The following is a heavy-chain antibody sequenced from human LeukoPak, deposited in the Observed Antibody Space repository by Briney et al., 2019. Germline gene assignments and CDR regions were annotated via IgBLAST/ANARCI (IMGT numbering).Heavy chain of an antibody. V-gene: IGHV1-3*01. D-gene: IGHD6-13*01. J-gene: IGHJ4*02. CDR3: ARGEQQLVRRYFDY. CDR1: GYTFTSYA. CDR2: INAGNGNT. Sequence: GASVKVSWKASGYTFTSYAMHWVRQAPGQRLEWMGWINAGNGNTKYSQKFQGRVTITRDTSASTAYMELSSLRSEDTAVYYCARGEQQLVRRYFDYWGQGTLVTVSS.